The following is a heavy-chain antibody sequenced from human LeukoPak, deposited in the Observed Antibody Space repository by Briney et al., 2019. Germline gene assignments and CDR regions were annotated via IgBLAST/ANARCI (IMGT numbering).Heavy chain of an antibody. CDR1: GGTFSNYA. CDR3: ARWSYSSGSHYCYYGIDV. Sequence: SVTVSFKGSGGTFSNYAISWVGQAPGQGGEWMGGIIPIFGIAKYAQKFQGRVTITADKTTRKDYMEASRVREEDTALYYCARWSYSSGSHYCYYGIDVWGQGTTVTVPS. D-gene: IGHD6-19*01. J-gene: IGHJ6*02. V-gene: IGHV1-69*10. CDR2: IIPIFGIA.